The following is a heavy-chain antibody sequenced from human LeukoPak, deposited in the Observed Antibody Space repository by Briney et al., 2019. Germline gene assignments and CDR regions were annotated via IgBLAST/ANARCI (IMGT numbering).Heavy chain of an antibody. CDR3: GQLERHVS. D-gene: IGHD1-1*01. Sequence: GGSLRLSCAASGFAFSNFVMSRVRQAPGKGLEWVSAIGTNGVTTIYADSVKGRFTISRDNSKNTLYLQMNSLRAEDTAVYYCGQLERHVSWGQGTMVTVSS. J-gene: IGHJ3*01. CDR2: IGTNGVTT. V-gene: IGHV3-23*01. CDR1: GFAFSNFV.